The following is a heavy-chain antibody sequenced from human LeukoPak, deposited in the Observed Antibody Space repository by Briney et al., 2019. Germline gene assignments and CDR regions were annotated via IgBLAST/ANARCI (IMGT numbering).Heavy chain of an antibody. CDR3: AKDLPRDLAYGDYFDY. CDR2: ISGSGVST. V-gene: IGHV3-23*01. Sequence: PGGSLRLSCAASGFTFSSYAMSWVRQAPGKGLEWVSAISGSGVSTYYADSVKRRVTISRDNSKTTLYLPMNRLRAEDTAVYYCAKDLPRDLAYGDYFDYWGQGTLVTVSS. D-gene: IGHD4-17*01. J-gene: IGHJ4*02. CDR1: GFTFSSYA.